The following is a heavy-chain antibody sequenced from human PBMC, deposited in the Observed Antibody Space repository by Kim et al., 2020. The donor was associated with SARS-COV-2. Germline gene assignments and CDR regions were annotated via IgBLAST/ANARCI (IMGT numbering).Heavy chain of an antibody. CDR2: ISYDGSNK. J-gene: IGHJ6*02. CDR1: GFTFSSYG. V-gene: IGHV3-30*18. CDR3: AKDIAPVITGTTVYYYYGMDV. D-gene: IGHD1-7*01. Sequence: GGSLRLSCAASGFTFSSYGMHWVRQAPGKGLEWVAVISYDGSNKYYADSVKGRFTISRDNSKNTLYLQMNSLRAEDTAVYYCAKDIAPVITGTTVYYYYGMDVWGQGTTVTVSS.